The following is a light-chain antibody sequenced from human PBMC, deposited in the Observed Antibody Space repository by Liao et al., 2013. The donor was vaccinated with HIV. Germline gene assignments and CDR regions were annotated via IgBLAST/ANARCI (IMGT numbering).Light chain of an antibody. CDR2: QDT. CDR1: NIGSKR. CDR3: QAWDRNTAI. J-gene: IGLJ2*01. Sequence: SYVLTQPPSVSVAPGKTARITCGGNNIGSKRVHWYQQRPGQAPVVVIYQDTYRPSGIPERFSGSNSGNTATLTISGTQPMDEADYYCQAWDRNTAIFGGGTKLTVL. V-gene: IGLV3-21*01.